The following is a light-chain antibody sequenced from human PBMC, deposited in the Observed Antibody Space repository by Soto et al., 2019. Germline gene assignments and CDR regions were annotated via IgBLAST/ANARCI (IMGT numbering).Light chain of an antibody. CDR1: QTVSSTY. CDR2: GAS. V-gene: IGKV3-15*01. Sequence: EIVLTQSPGTLSLSPGARAPLSCRASQTVSSTYLAWYQQRPGQAPRLLIYGASTRATGIPARFSGSGSGTEFTLTISSLQSEDFAVYYCQQYNNWPQTFGQGTKVDIK. CDR3: QQYNNWPQT. J-gene: IGKJ1*01.